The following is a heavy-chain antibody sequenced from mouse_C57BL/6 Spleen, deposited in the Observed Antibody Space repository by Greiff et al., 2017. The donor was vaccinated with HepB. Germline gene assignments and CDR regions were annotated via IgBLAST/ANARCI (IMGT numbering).Heavy chain of an antibody. CDR2: ILPGSGST. D-gene: IGHD1-1*01. Sequence: QVQLQQSGAELMKPGASVKLSCKATGYTFTGYWIEWVKQRPGHGLEWIGEILPGSGSTNYNEKFKGKATFTADTSSNTAYMQLSSLTTDDSAIYYCARGFYYYGSSHYFDYWGQGTTLTVSS. CDR1: GYTFTGYW. CDR3: ARGFYYYGSSHYFDY. J-gene: IGHJ2*01. V-gene: IGHV1-9*01.